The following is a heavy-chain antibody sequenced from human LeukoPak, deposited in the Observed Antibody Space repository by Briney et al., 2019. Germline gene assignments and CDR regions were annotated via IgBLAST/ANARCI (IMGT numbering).Heavy chain of an antibody. V-gene: IGHV3-30*04. Sequence: GGSLRLSCAASGFTFSSYAMHWVRQAPGKGLEWGAVISYDGSNKYYADSVKGRFTISRDNSKNTLYLQMNSLRAEDTAVYYCARVSEAVAGYYFDYWGQGTLVSVSS. J-gene: IGHJ4*02. CDR1: GFTFSSYA. D-gene: IGHD6-19*01. CDR2: ISYDGSNK. CDR3: ARVSEAVAGYYFDY.